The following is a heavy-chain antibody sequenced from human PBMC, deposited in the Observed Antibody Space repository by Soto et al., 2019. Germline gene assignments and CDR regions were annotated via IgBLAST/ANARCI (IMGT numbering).Heavy chain of an antibody. CDR3: ARDPGESQGFDP. J-gene: IGHJ5*02. Sequence: ASVKVSCKASGGTFSSYAISWVRQAPGQGLEWMGGIIPIFGTANYAQKFQGRVTITADESTSTAYMELSSLRSEDTAVYYCARDPGESQGFDPWGQGTLVTVSS. CDR2: IIPIFGTA. CDR1: GGTFSSYA. D-gene: IGHD3-10*01. V-gene: IGHV1-69*13.